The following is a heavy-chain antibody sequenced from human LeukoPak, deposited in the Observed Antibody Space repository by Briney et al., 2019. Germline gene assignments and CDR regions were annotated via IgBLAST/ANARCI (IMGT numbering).Heavy chain of an antibody. CDR2: ISYDGSNK. J-gene: IGHJ4*02. Sequence: GGSLRLSCSASGFTFSSYAMHWVRQAPGKGLEWVAVISYDGSNKYYADSVKGRFTISRDNSKNTLYLQMNSLRAEDTAVYYCARDLSGLDYWGQGTLVTVSS. CDR3: ARDLSGLDY. V-gene: IGHV3-30-3*01. CDR1: GFTFSSYA. D-gene: IGHD1-26*01.